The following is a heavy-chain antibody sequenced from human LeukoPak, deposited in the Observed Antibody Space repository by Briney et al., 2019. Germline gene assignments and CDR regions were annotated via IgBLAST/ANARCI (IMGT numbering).Heavy chain of an antibody. V-gene: IGHV3-30*04. Sequence: QPGRSLRLSCAASGFTFSSYAMHWVRQAPGKGLEWVAVISYDGSNKYYADSVKGRFTTSRDNSKNTLYLQMNSLRAEDTAVYYCAREKGWYYDSSGFMPPDYWGQGTLVTVSS. D-gene: IGHD3-22*01. CDR2: ISYDGSNK. CDR1: GFTFSSYA. J-gene: IGHJ4*02. CDR3: AREKGWYYDSSGFMPPDY.